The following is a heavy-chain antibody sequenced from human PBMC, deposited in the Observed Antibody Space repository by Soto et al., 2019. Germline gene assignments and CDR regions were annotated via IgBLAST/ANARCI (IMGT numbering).Heavy chain of an antibody. CDR3: ARTLYGDNVDY. D-gene: IGHD4-17*01. V-gene: IGHV1-8*01. Sequence: QVQLVQSGAEVKKPGASVKVYCKASGYTFTSYDINWVRQATGQGLEWLGWMNPNSGNTGYAQKFQGRVTMTRTTSISTAYRELSSLRSEDTAVYYWARTLYGDNVDYWGHGTMVTVSS. J-gene: IGHJ4*01. CDR2: MNPNSGNT. CDR1: GYTFTSYD.